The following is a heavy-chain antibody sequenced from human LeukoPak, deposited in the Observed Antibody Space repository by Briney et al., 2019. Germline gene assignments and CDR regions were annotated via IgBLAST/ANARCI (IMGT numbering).Heavy chain of an antibody. CDR2: INPNSGGT. Sequence: ASVKVSCKASGYTFTGYYMHWVRQAPGQGLEWMGWINPNSGGTNYAQKFQGRVTMTRDTSISTAYMELSRLRSDDTAVHYCARDSSLVRGVIIPLDYWGQGTLVTVSS. V-gene: IGHV1-2*02. CDR1: GYTFTGYY. D-gene: IGHD3-10*01. CDR3: ARDSSLVRGVIIPLDY. J-gene: IGHJ4*02.